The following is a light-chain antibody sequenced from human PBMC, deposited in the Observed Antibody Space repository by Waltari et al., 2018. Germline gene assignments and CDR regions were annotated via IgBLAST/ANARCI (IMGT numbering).Light chain of an antibody. CDR3: HQYDNWPFT. CDR2: GVS. CDR1: QIVSGN. V-gene: IGKV3-15*01. J-gene: IGKJ2*01. Sequence: EIVLLQSPATLSVSPGGRATLSCRASQIVSGNLARYQQKPGPPPSLLVYGVSTRAIGVPARFSGSGSGTDFTLIISSLQSEDFADYYCHQYDNWPFTFGRGTKLEI.